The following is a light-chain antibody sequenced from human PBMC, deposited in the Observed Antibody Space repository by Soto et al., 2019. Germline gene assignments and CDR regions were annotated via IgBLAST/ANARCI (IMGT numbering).Light chain of an antibody. Sequence: QSVLTQPPSASGTPGQRVTISCSGSSSNIGSNTVNWYQQLPGTTPKLLIYNNNQRPSGVPDRISGSKSGTSASLAISGLQSEDEADYYCAARDDSLNAWVFGGGTKLPS. V-gene: IGLV1-44*01. CDR2: NNN. J-gene: IGLJ3*02. CDR3: AARDDSLNAWV. CDR1: SSNIGSNT.